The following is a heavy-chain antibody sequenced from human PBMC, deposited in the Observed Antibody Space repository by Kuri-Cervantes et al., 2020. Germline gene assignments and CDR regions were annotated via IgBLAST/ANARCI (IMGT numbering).Heavy chain of an antibody. CDR3: ARDAGVGPKRLRYYFDY. V-gene: IGHV3-15*01. D-gene: IGHD4-17*01. J-gene: IGHJ4*02. CDR1: GFTFSNAW. Sequence: GESLKISCAASGFTFSNAWMSWVRQAPGKGLEWVGRIKSKTDGGTTDYAAPVKGRFTISRDNSKNTLYLQMNSPRAEDTAVYYCARDAGVGPKRLRYYFDYWGQGTLVTVSS. CDR2: IKSKTDGGTT.